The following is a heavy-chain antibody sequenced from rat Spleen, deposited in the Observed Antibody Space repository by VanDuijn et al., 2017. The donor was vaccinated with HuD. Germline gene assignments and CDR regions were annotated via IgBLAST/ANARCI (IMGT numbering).Heavy chain of an antibody. CDR2: ISYDGNST. CDR3: ATGWVMGA. J-gene: IGHJ4*01. V-gene: IGHV5-29*01. D-gene: IGHD1-12*02. CDR1: GFTFSNYG. Sequence: EVQLVESGGGLVQPGRSLTLSCAASGFTFSNYGMHWIRQAPTKGLEWVATISYDGNSTYYRDSVKGRFTISRDNAKSTLYLQMDSLKSEDTATYYCATGWVMGAWGQGASVTVSS.